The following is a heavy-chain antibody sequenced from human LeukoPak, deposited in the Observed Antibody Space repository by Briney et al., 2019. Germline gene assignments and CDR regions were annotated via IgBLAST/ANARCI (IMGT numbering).Heavy chain of an antibody. CDR3: ARSYGGYAPAPFGY. CDR1: GGSTSSFY. V-gene: IGHV4-59*01. Sequence: SETLSLTCTVSGGSTSSFYWNLIRQPPGKGLEWIGYISYSGSTNYNPSLKGRVTISLDTSQNQFSLELSSVTAADTAVYYCARSYGGYAPAPFGYWGQGTLVTVSS. CDR2: ISYSGST. D-gene: IGHD4-23*01. J-gene: IGHJ4*02.